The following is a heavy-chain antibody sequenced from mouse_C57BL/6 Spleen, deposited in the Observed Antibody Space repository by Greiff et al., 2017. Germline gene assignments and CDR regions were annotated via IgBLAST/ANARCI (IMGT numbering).Heavy chain of an antibody. CDR2: IYPGDGDT. CDR3: ARRRDGYAMDY. V-gene: IGHV1-80*01. CDR1: GYAFSSYW. Sequence: VQLQQSGAELVKPGASVKISCKASGYAFSSYWMNWVKQRPGKGLEWIGQIYPGDGDTNYNGKFKGKATLTADKYSSTAYMQLSSLTSEDSAVYFCARRRDGYAMDYWGQGTSVTVSS. J-gene: IGHJ4*01. D-gene: IGHD2-2*01.